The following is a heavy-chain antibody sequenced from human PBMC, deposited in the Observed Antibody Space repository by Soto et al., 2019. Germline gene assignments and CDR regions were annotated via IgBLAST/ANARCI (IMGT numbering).Heavy chain of an antibody. J-gene: IGHJ4*02. CDR2: ISAHNGNT. CDR1: GYAFTTYG. V-gene: IGHV1-18*01. D-gene: IGHD1-1*01. Sequence: QVHLVQSGAEVKKPGASVKVSCQGSGYAFTTYGITWVRQAPGQGLEWMGWISAHNGNTNYAQKPQGRVTVTRDTSTSTAYMELRSLRYDDTVVYYCARGRYGDYWGQGALVTVSS. CDR3: ARGRYGDY.